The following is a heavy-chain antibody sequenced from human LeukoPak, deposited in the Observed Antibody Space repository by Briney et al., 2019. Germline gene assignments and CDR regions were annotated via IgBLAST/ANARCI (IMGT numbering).Heavy chain of an antibody. V-gene: IGHV4-4*07. Sequence: CLRQPAGKGLEWIGRIYTSGSTNYNPSLKSRVTMSVDTSKNQFSLKLSSVTAAGTAVYYCARAHRAWFFDYWGQGTPVTVSS. CDR2: IYTSGST. CDR3: ARAHRAWFFDY. D-gene: IGHD3-22*01. J-gene: IGHJ4*02.